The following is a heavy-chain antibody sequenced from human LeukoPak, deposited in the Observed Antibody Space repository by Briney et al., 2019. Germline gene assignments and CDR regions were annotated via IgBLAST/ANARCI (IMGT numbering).Heavy chain of an antibody. D-gene: IGHD4-11*01. CDR3: ARASDYSRYYYYYMDV. CDR1: GGSFSGYY. V-gene: IGHV4-34*01. J-gene: IGHJ6*03. CDR2: INHSGST. Sequence: PSETLSLTCAVYGGSFSGYYWSWIRQPPGKGLEWIGEINHSGSTNYNPSLKSRVTISVDTSKNQFSLKLSSVTAADTAVYYCARASDYSRYYYYYMDVWGKGTTVTVSS.